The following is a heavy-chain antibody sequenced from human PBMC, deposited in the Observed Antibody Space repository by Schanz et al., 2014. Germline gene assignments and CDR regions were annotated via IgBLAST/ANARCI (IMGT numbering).Heavy chain of an antibody. CDR2: ISVYTGNT. CDR3: AKLSISGRLAGYFDY. Sequence: QAQLVQSGAEVKKPGASVRVSCKASGYTFTTYAMSWARQAPGQGLEWVGWISVYTGNTKYGQKVLDRGTMTAGTSANTVFIVLRSLRADDTAIYYCAKLSISGRLAGYFDYWGQGALVNVSS. V-gene: IGHV1-18*01. CDR1: GYTFTTYA. J-gene: IGHJ4*02. D-gene: IGHD2-15*01.